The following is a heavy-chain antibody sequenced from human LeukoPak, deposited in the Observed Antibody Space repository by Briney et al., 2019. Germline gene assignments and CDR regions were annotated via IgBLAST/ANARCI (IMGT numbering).Heavy chain of an antibody. CDR3: ARTQREGIVATELYYYYMDV. V-gene: IGHV1-69*06. CDR1: GGTFSSYA. D-gene: IGHD5-12*01. CDR2: IIPIFGTA. Sequence: GASVKVSCKASGGTFSSYAISWVRQAPGQGLEWMGGIIPIFGTANYAQKFQGRVTITADKSTSTAYMELSSLRSEDTAVYYCARTQREGIVATELYYYYMDVWGKGTTVTISS. J-gene: IGHJ6*03.